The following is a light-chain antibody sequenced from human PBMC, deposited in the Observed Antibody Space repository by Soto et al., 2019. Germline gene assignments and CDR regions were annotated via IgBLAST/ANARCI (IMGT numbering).Light chain of an antibody. CDR2: GAS. V-gene: IGKV3-15*01. J-gene: IGKJ5*01. Sequence: EIVMTQSPATLSVSPGDRATLSCRASRTVSVNLAWYQQKPGQAPRLVIYGASTRATGVPARFSGSGSGTEFTLTISRVQSEDFALYYCQHYNNWPPITFGQGTRLEIK. CDR1: RTVSVN. CDR3: QHYNNWPPIT.